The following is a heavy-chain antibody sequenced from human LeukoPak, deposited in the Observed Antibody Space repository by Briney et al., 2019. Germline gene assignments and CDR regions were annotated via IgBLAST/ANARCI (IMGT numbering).Heavy chain of an antibody. Sequence: SETLSLTCAVSGGSISSSNWWSWVRQPPGKGLEWIGEINHSGSTNYNPSLKSRVTISVDTSKNQFSLKLSSVTAADTAVYYCASGIQLWSTPFDYWGQGTLVTVSS. CDR1: GGSISSSNW. J-gene: IGHJ4*02. CDR2: INHSGST. D-gene: IGHD5-18*01. V-gene: IGHV4-4*02. CDR3: ASGIQLWSTPFDY.